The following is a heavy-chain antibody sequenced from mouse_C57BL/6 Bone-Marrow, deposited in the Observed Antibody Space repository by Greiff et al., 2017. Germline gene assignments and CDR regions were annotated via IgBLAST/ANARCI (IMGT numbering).Heavy chain of an antibody. D-gene: IGHD2-14*01. J-gene: IGHJ1*03. CDR3: ARSGTRDRYLYFGV. CDR2: IHPNSGRT. Sequence: QVQLQQPGAELVKPGASVKLSCKASGYTFTSYWMTWVKQRPGQGLEWIGRIHPNSGRTNYNEKFKSKATLTVDKSSNTAYMQLSSLTSEDSAVFYCARSGTRDRYLYFGVWGTGTTVTAST. CDR1: GYTFTSYW. V-gene: IGHV1-64*01.